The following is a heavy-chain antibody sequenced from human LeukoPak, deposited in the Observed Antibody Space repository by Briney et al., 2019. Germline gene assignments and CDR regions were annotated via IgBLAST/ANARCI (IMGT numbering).Heavy chain of an antibody. V-gene: IGHV4-39*01. CDR1: GGSISSSSYY. Sequence: SETLSLTCTVSGGSISSSSYYWGWIRQPPGKGLEWIGSIYYSGSTYYNPSLKSRVTISVDTSKNQFSLKLSSVTAADTAVYYCARQDYDFWSGYYTPYYFDYWGQGTLVTVSS. CDR3: ARQDYDFWSGYYTPYYFDY. CDR2: IYYSGST. D-gene: IGHD3-3*01. J-gene: IGHJ4*02.